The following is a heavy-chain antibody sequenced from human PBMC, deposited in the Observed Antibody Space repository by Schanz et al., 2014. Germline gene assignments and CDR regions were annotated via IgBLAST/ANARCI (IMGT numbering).Heavy chain of an antibody. CDR3: AKGRFGELSAFDI. V-gene: IGHV3-66*01. J-gene: IGHJ3*02. Sequence: EVQLLESGGGLVQPGGSLRLSCAVSGFIVRSNYMTWVRQAPGKGLEWVSFVHPGGSTYYPDSVKGRFTISRDSSKNTLYLQMNRLSPEDTAIYYCAKGRFGELSAFDIWGQGTMVTGSS. CDR1: GFIVRSNY. D-gene: IGHD3-10*01. CDR2: VHPGGST.